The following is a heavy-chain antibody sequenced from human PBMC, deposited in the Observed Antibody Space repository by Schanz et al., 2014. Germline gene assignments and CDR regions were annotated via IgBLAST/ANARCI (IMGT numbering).Heavy chain of an antibody. J-gene: IGHJ4*02. CDR3: ARRYSGRYCFDY. CDR1: GFTFSSHS. V-gene: IGHV3-48*02. D-gene: IGHD1-26*01. CDR2: ISGSGNTI. Sequence: EVQLVESGGNLVQPGGSLRLSCGASGFTFSSHSMNWVRQAPGQGLEWLSYISGSGNTIYYADSVKGRFTISRDNAKKSLYLQMDRLRDEDTDVYDCARRYSGRYCFDYWGQGTLVAVSS.